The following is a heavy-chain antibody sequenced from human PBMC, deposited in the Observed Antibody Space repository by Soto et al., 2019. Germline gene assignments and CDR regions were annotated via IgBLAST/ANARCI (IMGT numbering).Heavy chain of an antibody. CDR1: GGSFSGYY. J-gene: IGHJ6*02. V-gene: IGHV4-34*01. D-gene: IGHD2-21*02. Sequence: PSETLSLTCAVYGGSFSGYYWTWIRQPPGTGLEWIGEINHSGSTNYNPSLKSRVTISVDTSKNQFSLKLTSVTAADTAVYYCAREGDVPYYYYGLDVWGQGTTVTVSS. CDR2: INHSGST. CDR3: AREGDVPYYYYGLDV.